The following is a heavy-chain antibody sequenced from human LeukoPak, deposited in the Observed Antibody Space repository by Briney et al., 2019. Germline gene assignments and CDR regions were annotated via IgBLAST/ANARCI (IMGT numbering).Heavy chain of an antibody. D-gene: IGHD3-10*01. J-gene: IGHJ4*02. CDR3: ARPHSGHLFDY. Sequence: RGSLRPSCAASRSTTNNAWMSCVRHAPGKGLEWVSYISSSSITIHYADSVKGRFTISRDNAENSLYLQMNSLKDEDTAVYYCARPHSGHLFDYWGQGTLVTVSS. CDR2: ISSSSITI. CDR1: RSTTNNAW. V-gene: IGHV3-48*02.